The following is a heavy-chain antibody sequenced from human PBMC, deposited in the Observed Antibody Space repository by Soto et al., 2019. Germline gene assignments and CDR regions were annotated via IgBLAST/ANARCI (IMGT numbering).Heavy chain of an antibody. CDR1: GFSFSDYY. CDR3: AREKSLWSPAAVLYYYYRMDV. V-gene: IGHV1-46*01. J-gene: IGHJ6*02. D-gene: IGHD2-2*01. Sequence: ASVKVSCKASGFSFSDYYMHWVRQAPGQGLEWMGIINPSGGSTSYAQKFQGRVTMTRDTSTSTVYMELSSLRSEDTAVYYCAREKSLWSPAAVLYYYYRMDVWGQGTTVTVSS. CDR2: INPSGGST.